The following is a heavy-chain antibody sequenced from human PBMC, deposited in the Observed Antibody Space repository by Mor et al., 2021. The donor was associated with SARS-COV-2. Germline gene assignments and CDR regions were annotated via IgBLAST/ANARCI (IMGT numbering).Heavy chain of an antibody. CDR3: AKDLEVAAAGTTPGMDV. D-gene: IGHD6-13*01. V-gene: IGHV3-23*01. Sequence: GRFTISRDNSKNTLYLQMNSLRAEDTAVYYCAKDLEVAAAGTTPGMDVWGQGTTVTVSS. J-gene: IGHJ6*02.